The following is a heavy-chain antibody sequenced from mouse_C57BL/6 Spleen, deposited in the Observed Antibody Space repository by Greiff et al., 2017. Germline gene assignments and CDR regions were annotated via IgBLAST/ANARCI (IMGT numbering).Heavy chain of an antibody. Sequence: QVQLKESGAELARPGASVKLSCKASGYTFTSYGISWVKQRTGQGLEWIGEIYPRSGNTYYNEKFKGKATLTADKSSSTAYMELRSLTSEDSAVYVCARSGTVVATRYFDVWGTGTTVTVSS. CDR2: IYPRSGNT. D-gene: IGHD1-1*01. J-gene: IGHJ1*03. CDR1: GYTFTSYG. CDR3: ARSGTVVATRYFDV. V-gene: IGHV1-81*01.